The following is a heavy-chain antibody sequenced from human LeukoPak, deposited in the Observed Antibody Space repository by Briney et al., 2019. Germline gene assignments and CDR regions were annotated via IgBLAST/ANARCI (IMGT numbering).Heavy chain of an antibody. J-gene: IGHJ6*02. CDR1: GFTFSDHY. V-gene: IGHV3-72*01. CDR3: AIYGMDV. CDR2: TRNKANSYTT. Sequence: GGSLRLSSAASGFTFSDHYMDWVRQAPGKGLEWVGRTRNKANSYTTEYAASVKGRFTISRDDSKNSLYLQMNSLKTEDTAVYYCAIYGMDVWGQGTTVTVSS.